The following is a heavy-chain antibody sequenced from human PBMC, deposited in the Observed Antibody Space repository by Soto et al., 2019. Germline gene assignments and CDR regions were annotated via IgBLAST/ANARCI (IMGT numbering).Heavy chain of an antibody. J-gene: IGHJ4*02. CDR3: ARVGCSGGSSPLDY. CDR2: ISGSGTTI. CDR1: AFIISDYY. Sequence: QVQLVESGGGLVKPGGSLRLSCAASAFIISDYYMSWIRQAPGKGLEWVSYISGSGTTIYYADSVKGRFTISRDNAKNSLYLQMSSLRAEDTAVYYCARVGCSGGSSPLDYWGQGTLVTVSS. V-gene: IGHV3-11*01. D-gene: IGHD2-15*01.